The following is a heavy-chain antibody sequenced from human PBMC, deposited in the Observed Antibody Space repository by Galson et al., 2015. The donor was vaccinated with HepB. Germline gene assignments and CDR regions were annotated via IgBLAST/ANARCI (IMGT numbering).Heavy chain of an antibody. D-gene: IGHD2/OR15-2a*01. J-gene: IGHJ4*02. CDR1: GFTFSSYA. CDR2: ISGSGGST. Sequence: SLRLSCAASGFTFSSYAMSWVRQAPGKGLEWVSAISGSGGSTYHADSVKGRFTISRDNSKNTLYLQMNSLRAEDTAVYYCANSPTTTYQTRWFDYWGQGTLVTVSS. V-gene: IGHV3-23*01. CDR3: ANSPTTTYQTRWFDY.